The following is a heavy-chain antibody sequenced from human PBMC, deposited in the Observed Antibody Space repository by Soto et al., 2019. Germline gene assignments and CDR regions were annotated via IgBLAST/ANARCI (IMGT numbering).Heavy chain of an antibody. D-gene: IGHD5-12*01. V-gene: IGHV3-30-3*01. J-gene: IGHJ6*02. CDR1: GFTFSTYA. Sequence: QVQLVESGGGVVQPGRSLRLSCAASGFTFSTYAMHWVRQAPGKGLEGVAVISYDGSNKYYADSVKGRFTISRDNSKNTLYLQMNSLRAEDTAVYYCAREVDSGYDPKTYYYYGMDVWGQGTTVTVSS. CDR2: ISYDGSNK. CDR3: AREVDSGYDPKTYYYYGMDV.